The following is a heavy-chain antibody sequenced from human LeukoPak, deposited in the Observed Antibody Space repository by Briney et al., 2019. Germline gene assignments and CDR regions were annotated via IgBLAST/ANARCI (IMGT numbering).Heavy chain of an antibody. CDR1: GGSISSYY. Sequence: SETLSLTCTVSGGSISSYYWSWIRQPPGKGLEWIGYIYYSGSTNYNPSLKSRVTISVDTSKNQFSLKLSSVTTADTAVYYCARTKRELRRGYSGHAAFDIWGQGTMVTVSS. J-gene: IGHJ3*02. CDR2: IYYSGST. CDR3: ARTKRELRRGYSGHAAFDI. V-gene: IGHV4-59*01. D-gene: IGHD5-12*01.